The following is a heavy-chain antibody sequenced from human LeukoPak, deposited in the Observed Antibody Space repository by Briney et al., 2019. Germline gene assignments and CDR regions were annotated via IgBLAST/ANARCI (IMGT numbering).Heavy chain of an antibody. Sequence: ASVKVSCKASGYTFTSYGISWVRQAPGQGLEWMGWISAYNGNTNYAQKLQDRVTMTTDTSTSTAYMELRSLRSDDTAVYYCARPLEVGATPDAFDIWGQGTMVTVSS. J-gene: IGHJ3*02. CDR3: ARPLEVGATPDAFDI. CDR2: ISAYNGNT. CDR1: GYTFTSYG. D-gene: IGHD1-26*01. V-gene: IGHV1-18*01.